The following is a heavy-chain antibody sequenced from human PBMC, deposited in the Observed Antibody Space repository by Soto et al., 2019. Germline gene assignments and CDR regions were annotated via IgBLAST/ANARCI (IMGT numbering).Heavy chain of an antibody. V-gene: IGHV1-18*01. D-gene: IGHD3-3*01. CDR2: ISAYNGNT. CDR3: ARVPTIVAGVIGSYYYGLDG. CDR1: GYTFTSYG. J-gene: IGHJ6*02. Sequence: ASVKVSCKASGYTFTSYGISWVRQAPGQGLEWLGWISAYNGNTKYAQKLQGRVTMTTDTSTSTAYMELRSLRSDDTGVYYCARVPTIVAGVIGSYYYGLDGWGQGTTVTVSS.